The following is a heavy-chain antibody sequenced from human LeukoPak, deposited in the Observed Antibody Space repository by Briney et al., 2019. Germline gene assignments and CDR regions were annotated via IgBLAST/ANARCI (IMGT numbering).Heavy chain of an antibody. D-gene: IGHD7-27*01. CDR3: ARATGDC. V-gene: IGHV3-30*03. Sequence: GGSLRLSCAASGFTFSSYGMHWVRQAPGKGLEWVAVISYDGSNKYRADSVKGRFTISRDNAMNSLYLQMNSPRDEDTAVYYCARATGDCWGQGTLVTVSS. CDR1: GFTFSSYG. J-gene: IGHJ4*02. CDR2: ISYDGSNK.